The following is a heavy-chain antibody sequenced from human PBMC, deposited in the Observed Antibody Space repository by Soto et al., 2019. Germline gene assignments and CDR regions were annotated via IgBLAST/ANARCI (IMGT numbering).Heavy chain of an antibody. J-gene: IGHJ3*02. D-gene: IGHD2-8*02. CDR1: GGSITTGGRY. CDR3: AQALVFTGGDSFDI. CDR2: IYYSGNT. V-gene: IGHV4-31*02. Sequence: QVRLQEWGPGLVKPSQTLSLKCSVSGGSITTGGRYWSWIRQLPGKGLEWIGDIYYSGNTYYNASLKSRVTISVEAAKNQFSLKLSSVTAADTAVCYCAQALVFTGGDSFDIWGQGRLVTVSS.